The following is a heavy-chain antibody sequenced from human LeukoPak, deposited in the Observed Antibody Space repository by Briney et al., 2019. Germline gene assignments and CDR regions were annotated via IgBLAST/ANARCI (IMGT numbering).Heavy chain of an antibody. CDR3: AKDLVYGGNSPFAS. CDR2: ISGSGGTI. V-gene: IGHV3-23*01. CDR1: GFTFRSYA. J-gene: IGHJ4*02. Sequence: GGSLRLSCTASGFTFRSYAMSWVRHAPGKGLECVSTISGSGGTIFYADSLKGRFSISRDNSKNTLYLQMHSLTAGDTAIYYCAKDLVYGGNSPFASWGQGTQVTVSS. D-gene: IGHD4-23*01.